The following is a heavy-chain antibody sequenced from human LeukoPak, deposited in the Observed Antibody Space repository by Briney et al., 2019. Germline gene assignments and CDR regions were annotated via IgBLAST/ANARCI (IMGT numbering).Heavy chain of an antibody. J-gene: IGHJ6*03. Sequence: SETLSLXCTVSGGSISSYYWSWIRQPAGKGLEWIGRIYTSGSTNYNPSLKSRVTISVDTSKNQFSLKLSSVTAADTAVYYCASSGYDRYYYYMDVWGKGTTVTVSS. CDR1: GGSISSYY. CDR3: ASSGYDRYYYYMDV. CDR2: IYTSGST. D-gene: IGHD5-12*01. V-gene: IGHV4-4*07.